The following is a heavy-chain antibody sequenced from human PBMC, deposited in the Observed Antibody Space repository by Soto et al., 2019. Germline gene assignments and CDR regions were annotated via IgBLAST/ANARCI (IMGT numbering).Heavy chain of an antibody. CDR2: IRSKANSYAT. CDR1: GFTFSGSA. D-gene: IGHD4-17*01. J-gene: IGHJ6*03. CDR3: TATTFRGSFATVGSRRPGSYYMDV. Sequence: GGSLRLSCAASGFTFSGSAMHWVRQASGKGLEWVGRIRSKANSYATAYAASVKGRFTISRDDSKNTAYLQMNSLKTEDTAVYYCTATTFRGSFATVGSRRPGSYYMDVWGKGTTVTVSS. V-gene: IGHV3-73*01.